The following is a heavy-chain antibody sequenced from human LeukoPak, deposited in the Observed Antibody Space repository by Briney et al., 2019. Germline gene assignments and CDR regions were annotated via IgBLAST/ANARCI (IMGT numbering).Heavy chain of an antibody. CDR3: ARGTASVWELFHY. V-gene: IGHV4-34*01. J-gene: IGHJ4*02. D-gene: IGHD1-26*01. CDR1: GGSFSGYY. CDR2: INHSGST. Sequence: SETLSLTCAVYGGSFSGYYWSWLRQPPGKGLEWIGEINHSGSTNYNPSLKSRVTISLDTSKNQFSLNLKSVTAADTAVYYCARGTASVWELFHYWGQGTLVTVSS.